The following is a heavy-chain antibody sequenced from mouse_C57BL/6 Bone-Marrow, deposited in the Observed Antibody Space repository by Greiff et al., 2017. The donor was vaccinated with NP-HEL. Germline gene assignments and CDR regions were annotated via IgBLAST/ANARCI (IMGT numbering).Heavy chain of an antibody. Sequence: EVKLQESGGGLVQPGGSLKLSCAASGFTFSDYYMYWVRQTPEKRLEWVAYISNGGGSTYYPDTVKGRFTISRDNAKNTLYLQMSRLKSEDTAMYYCARLYRMDYWGQGTSVTVSS. J-gene: IGHJ4*01. CDR3: ARLYRMDY. CDR2: ISNGGGST. D-gene: IGHD2-1*01. CDR1: GFTFSDYY. V-gene: IGHV5-12*01.